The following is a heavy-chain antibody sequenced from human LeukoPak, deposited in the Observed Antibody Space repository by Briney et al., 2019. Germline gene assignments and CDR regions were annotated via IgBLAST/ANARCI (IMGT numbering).Heavy chain of an antibody. V-gene: IGHV3-15*01. CDR2: IQTKADGGTT. J-gene: IGHJ4*02. Sequence: GGSLRLSSAASGFTFTNVWMTWVRQAPGKGLEWVGRIQTKADGGTTDYAAPAKGRFTISRDDSKNTLHLQMNSLKTEDTAVYYCTATFGYWGQGTLVTVSS. CDR3: TATFGY. CDR1: GFTFTNVW.